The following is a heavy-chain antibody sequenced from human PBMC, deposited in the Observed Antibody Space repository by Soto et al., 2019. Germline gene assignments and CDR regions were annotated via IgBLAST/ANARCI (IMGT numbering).Heavy chain of an antibody. CDR2: IIPVFGTV. Sequence: QVKLVQSGAEVKKPGSSVKVSCKASGGTFGNSAISWVRQDPGQGLEWMGGIIPVFGTVNYAQKFEGRVTIAADESTSTVFMKMSRLTSEDTAVYYCAKVMAAAGYDSWGQGTLVNVSS. V-gene: IGHV1-69*01. J-gene: IGHJ4*02. CDR3: AKVMAAAGYDS. D-gene: IGHD3-16*01. CDR1: GGTFGNSA.